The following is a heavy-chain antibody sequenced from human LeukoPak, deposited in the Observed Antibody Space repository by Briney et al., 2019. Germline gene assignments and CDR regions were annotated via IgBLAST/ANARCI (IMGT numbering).Heavy chain of an antibody. CDR3: AKIYGSSAYFPDY. Sequence: PGGSLRLSCAASGFTFSSYGMHWVRQAPGKGLEWVAVIWYDGSNKYYADSVKGRFTISRDNSKNTLYLQMNSLRPEDTAVYYCAKIYGSSAYFPDYWGQGTLVTVSS. J-gene: IGHJ4*02. CDR2: IWYDGSNK. V-gene: IGHV3-33*06. CDR1: GFTFSSYG. D-gene: IGHD3-22*01.